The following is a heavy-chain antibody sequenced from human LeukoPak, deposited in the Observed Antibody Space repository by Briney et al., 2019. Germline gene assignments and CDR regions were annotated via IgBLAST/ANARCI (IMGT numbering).Heavy chain of an antibody. Sequence: SETLSLTCAVSGDSISSSNWWSWVRQPPGKGLEWIGEIYHSGSTSYNPSLKSRVTKSIDKPNIQFSLRLTSVTAADTAVYYCASRTYYYDSSGSFNYFDSWGQGTLVTVSS. CDR2: IYHSGST. J-gene: IGHJ4*02. CDR1: GDSISSSNW. CDR3: ASRTYYYDSSGSFNYFDS. D-gene: IGHD3-22*01. V-gene: IGHV4-4*02.